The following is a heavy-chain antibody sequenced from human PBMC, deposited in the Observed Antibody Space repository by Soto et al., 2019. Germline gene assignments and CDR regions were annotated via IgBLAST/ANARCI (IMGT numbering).Heavy chain of an antibody. CDR1: GGSISSGGYY. V-gene: IGHV4-31*03. J-gene: IGHJ5*02. D-gene: IGHD4-17*01. CDR3: ARVIKSYANWFDP. Sequence: SETLSLTCTVSGGSISSGGYYWSWIRQHPGKGLEWIGYIYYSGSTYYNPSLKSRVTISVDTSKNQFSLKLSSVTAADTAVYYCARVIKSYANWFDPWGQGTLVTVSS. CDR2: IYYSGST.